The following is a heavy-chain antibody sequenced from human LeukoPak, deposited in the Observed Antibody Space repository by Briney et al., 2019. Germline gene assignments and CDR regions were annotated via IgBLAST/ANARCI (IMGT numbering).Heavy chain of an antibody. Sequence: ASVRVSCKASGYTFTDYYIHWVRQAPGQGLEWMGWINPNSGGTNHAQNFQGRVTMTRDTSISTANMELSRLTSDDTAVYYCARALPRGIAAAGSFDYWGQGTLVTVSS. CDR2: INPNSGGT. CDR3: ARALPRGIAAAGSFDY. J-gene: IGHJ4*02. CDR1: GYTFTDYY. D-gene: IGHD6-13*01. V-gene: IGHV1-2*02.